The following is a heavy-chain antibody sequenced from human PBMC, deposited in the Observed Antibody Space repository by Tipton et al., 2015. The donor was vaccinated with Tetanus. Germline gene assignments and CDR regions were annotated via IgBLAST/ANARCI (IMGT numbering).Heavy chain of an antibody. J-gene: IGHJ3*02. Sequence: SLRLSCAASGFTFSSYWMSWVRQAPGKGLEWVANIKQDGSEKYYVDSVKGRFTISRDNAKNSLYLQMNSLRAEDTAVYYCARDDSSSSPLWDAFDIWGQGTMVTVSS. CDR2: IKQDGSEK. CDR1: GFTFSSYW. CDR3: ARDDSSSSPLWDAFDI. V-gene: IGHV3-7*03. D-gene: IGHD6-13*01.